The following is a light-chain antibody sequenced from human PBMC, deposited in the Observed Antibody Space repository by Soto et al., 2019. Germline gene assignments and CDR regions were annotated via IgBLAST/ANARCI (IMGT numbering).Light chain of an antibody. CDR1: QSITSSY. CDR2: GAS. CDR3: QHYCRLPFT. V-gene: IGKV3-20*01. J-gene: IGKJ3*01. Sequence: EIVLTQSPGTLSLSPGERATLTCRASQSITSSYLAWYQQKPGQAPRLLIHGASSRATGIPHRLRGSESGTDVTLTISRLEPEDFVVYDCQHYCRLPFTFGPGPKVDIQ.